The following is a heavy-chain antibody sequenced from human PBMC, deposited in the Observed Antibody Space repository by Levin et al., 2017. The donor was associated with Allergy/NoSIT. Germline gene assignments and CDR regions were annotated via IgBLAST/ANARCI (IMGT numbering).Heavy chain of an antibody. J-gene: IGHJ4*02. CDR1: GYTFTSYG. Sequence: ASVKVSCKASGYTFTSYGISWVRQAPGQGLEWMGWISAYNGNTNYAQKLQGRVTMTTDTSTSTAYMELRSLRSDDTAVYYCARWTVGYSSGWHGEGYWGQGTLVTVSS. V-gene: IGHV1-18*01. D-gene: IGHD6-19*01. CDR2: ISAYNGNT. CDR3: ARWTVGYSSGWHGEGY.